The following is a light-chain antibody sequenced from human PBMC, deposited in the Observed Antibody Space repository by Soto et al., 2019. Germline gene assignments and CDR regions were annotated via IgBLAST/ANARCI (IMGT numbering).Light chain of an antibody. CDR3: QDRYSRT. J-gene: IGKJ3*01. CDR1: QNINNF. CDR2: AAS. Sequence: DTQMSQSPSSLSASVGDKITITCRARQNINNFLNWYHQKPGRTPKLLVFAASTLQSGVPSRFSGSGSGTDVTLTISSLQPEDFATYYCQDRYSRTFGPGTRGDLK. V-gene: IGKV1-39*01.